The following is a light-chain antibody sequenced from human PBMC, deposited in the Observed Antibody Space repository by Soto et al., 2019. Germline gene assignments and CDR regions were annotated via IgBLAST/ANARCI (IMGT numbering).Light chain of an antibody. CDR2: EDD. J-gene: IGLJ7*01. Sequence: NFMLTQPHSVSESPGKTVTISCTRSSGSIGSNSVQWYRQRPGCAPTIVIYEDDQRPSGVPNRFAGSIDRSSNSASLTISGLQTEDEADYYCQSYDTNTVVFGGGTQLTVL. CDR3: QSYDTNTVV. CDR1: SGSIGSNS. V-gene: IGLV6-57*04.